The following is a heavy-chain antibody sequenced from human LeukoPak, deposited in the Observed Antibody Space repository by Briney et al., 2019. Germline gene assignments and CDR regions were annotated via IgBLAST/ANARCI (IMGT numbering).Heavy chain of an antibody. CDR1: GGSISSYY. CDR2: IYYSVST. V-gene: IGHV4-59*01. Sequence: SETLSLTCTVSGGSISSYYCSWIRQPPGKGLEWIGYIYYSVSTNYNPSLKSRVTISVDTSKNQFSLKLSSVTAADTAVYYCARYPVRHFDYWGQGTLVTVSS. CDR3: ARYPVRHFDY. J-gene: IGHJ4*02. D-gene: IGHD3-22*01.